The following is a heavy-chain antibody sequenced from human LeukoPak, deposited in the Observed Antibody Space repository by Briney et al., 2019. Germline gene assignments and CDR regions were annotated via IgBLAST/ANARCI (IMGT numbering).Heavy chain of an antibody. CDR2: IIPIFGTA. D-gene: IGHD3-22*01. CDR1: GGTFSSYA. CDR3: ARSAYYYDSSGYYPDY. V-gene: IGHV1-69*06. J-gene: IGHJ4*02. Sequence: GASVKVSCKASGGTFSSYAISWVRQAPGQGLEWMGGIIPIFGTANYAQKFQGRVTITADKSTSTAYMELSSLRSEDTAVYYCARSAYYYDSSGYYPDYWGQGTLVTVSS.